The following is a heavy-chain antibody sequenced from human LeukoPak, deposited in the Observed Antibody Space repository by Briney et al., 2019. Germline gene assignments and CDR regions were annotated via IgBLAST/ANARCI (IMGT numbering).Heavy chain of an antibody. J-gene: IGHJ4*02. D-gene: IGHD5-24*01. V-gene: IGHV4-39*01. CDR1: GGSISSTSYY. Sequence: SETLSLTCTVSGGSISSTSYYWGWIRQPPGKGLEWIGSIYYSGSTYYNPSLKSRVTISVDTSKNQFSLKLSSVTAADTAVYYCARHGGWLQFYYFDYWGQGTLVTVSS. CDR2: IYYSGST. CDR3: ARHGGWLQFYYFDY.